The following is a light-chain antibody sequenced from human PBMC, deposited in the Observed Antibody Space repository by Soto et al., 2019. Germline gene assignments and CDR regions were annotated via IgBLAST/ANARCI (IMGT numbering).Light chain of an antibody. V-gene: IGLV2-8*01. CDR3: SSYAGSNTVV. CDR1: SSDVGGYNY. CDR2: EVS. Sequence: QSALTQPPSASGSPGQSVTISCTGTSSDVGGYNYVSWYQQHPGKAPKLMIFEVSKRPSGVPDRFSGSKSGNTASLTVSGLQADDEADYYCSSYAGSNTVVFGTGTKVTVL. J-gene: IGLJ1*01.